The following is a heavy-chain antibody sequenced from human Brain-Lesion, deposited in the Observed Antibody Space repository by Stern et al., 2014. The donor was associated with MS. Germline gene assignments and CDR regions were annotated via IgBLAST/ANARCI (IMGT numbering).Heavy chain of an antibody. CDR2: IYYSGNT. CDR1: GGSVSSTSYA. Sequence: QLQLQESGPGLVKPSETLSLTCTVAGGSVSSTSYAWAWIRQPPGKGLEWIGTIYYSGNTYYSPSLQSRLTISLDTSPNQFLLQLRSVTAADTAVYYCAGEEDIRYCSGGSCTGNWFDPWGQGTLVTVSS. D-gene: IGHD2-15*01. CDR3: AGEEDIRYCSGGSCTGNWFDP. J-gene: IGHJ5*02. V-gene: IGHV4-39*01.